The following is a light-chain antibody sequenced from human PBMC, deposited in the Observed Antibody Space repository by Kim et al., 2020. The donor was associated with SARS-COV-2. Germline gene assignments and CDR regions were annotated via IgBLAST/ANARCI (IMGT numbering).Light chain of an antibody. CDR1: SSDIGAFNS. J-gene: IGLJ2*01. CDR3: TSYTISSTLV. Sequence: QSALTQPASMSGSPGESLTISCTGTSSDIGAFNSVSWYQQHPGKAPKLLIFAVSNRPSGVSARFSASKSGNTASLTISGLQPDDEADYYCTSYTISSTLVFGGGTQLTVL. V-gene: IGLV2-14*03. CDR2: AVS.